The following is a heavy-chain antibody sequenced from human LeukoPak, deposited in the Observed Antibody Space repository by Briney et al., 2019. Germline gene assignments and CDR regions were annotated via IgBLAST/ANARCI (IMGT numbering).Heavy chain of an antibody. V-gene: IGHV3-21*01. CDR3: ARDSVSVGRAFDI. D-gene: IGHD1-26*01. J-gene: IGHJ3*02. Sequence: GGSLRLSCAASGFTLSSYRMNWVRQAPGKGLEWVSYISSSDYMYYTDSVEGRFTISRDNAKNSLFLQMNSLRPEDTAVYYCARDSVSVGRAFDIWGQGTMVTVSS. CDR1: GFTLSSYR. CDR2: ISSSDYM.